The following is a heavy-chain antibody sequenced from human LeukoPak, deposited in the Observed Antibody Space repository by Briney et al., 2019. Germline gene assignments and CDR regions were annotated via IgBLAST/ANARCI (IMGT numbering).Heavy chain of an antibody. V-gene: IGHV3-7*01. CDR2: IKQDGSEK. Sequence: PGGSLRLSCAASGFTLSSYWMSWVRQAPGKGLEWVANIKQDGSEKYYVDSVKGRFTISRDNAKNSLYLQMNSLRAEDTAVYYCARRWLQSWGMDVWGKGTTVIVSS. J-gene: IGHJ6*03. CDR1: GFTLSSYW. D-gene: IGHD5-24*01. CDR3: ARRWLQSWGMDV.